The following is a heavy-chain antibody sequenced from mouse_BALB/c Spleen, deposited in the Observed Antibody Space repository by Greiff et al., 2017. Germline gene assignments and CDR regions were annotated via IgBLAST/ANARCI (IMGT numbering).Heavy chain of an antibody. D-gene: IGHD5-5*01. Sequence: VQLQQSGAELVRPGASVTLSCKASGYTFTDYEMHWVKQTPVHGLEWIGAIDPETGGTAYNQKFKGKATLTADKSSSTAYMELRSLTSEDSAVYYCTRRLPFYYYAMDYWGQGTSVTVSS. J-gene: IGHJ4*01. CDR2: IDPETGGT. CDR3: TRRLPFYYYAMDY. CDR1: GYTFTDYE. V-gene: IGHV1-15*01.